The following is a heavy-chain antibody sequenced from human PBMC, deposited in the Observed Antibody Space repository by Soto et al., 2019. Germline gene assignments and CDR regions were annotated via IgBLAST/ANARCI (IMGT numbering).Heavy chain of an antibody. V-gene: IGHV1-69*01. CDR2: IIPIFGTA. J-gene: IGHJ6*02. D-gene: IGHD6-13*01. CDR1: GGTFSSYA. Sequence: QAQLVQSGAEVKKPGSSVKVSCKASGGTFSSYAISWVRQAPGQGLEWMGGIIPIFGTANYAQKFQGRVTLTADESTSTADMELSSLRSEDTAVYYCARCLSGSSSFHPSNCYYGMDVWRQGTTVTVSS. CDR3: ARCLSGSSSFHPSNCYYGMDV.